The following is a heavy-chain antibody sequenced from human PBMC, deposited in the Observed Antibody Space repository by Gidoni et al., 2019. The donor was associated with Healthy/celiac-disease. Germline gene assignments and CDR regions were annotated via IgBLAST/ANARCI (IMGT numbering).Heavy chain of an antibody. CDR1: GRSISSGGYS. CDR2: IYHSGST. D-gene: IGHD4-17*01. Sequence: QLQLQESGSGLVKPPQTLSLTCAVSGRSISSGGYSWSWIRQPPGKGLEWIGYIYHSGSTYYNPSLKSRVTISVDRSKNQFSLKLSSVTAADTAVYYCARDRHGDYGHWFDPWGQGTLVTVSS. CDR3: ARDRHGDYGHWFDP. V-gene: IGHV4-30-2*01. J-gene: IGHJ5*02.